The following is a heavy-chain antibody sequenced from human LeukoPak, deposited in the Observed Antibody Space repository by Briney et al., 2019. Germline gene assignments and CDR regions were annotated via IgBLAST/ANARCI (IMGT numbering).Heavy chain of an antibody. J-gene: IGHJ4*02. CDR3: AKDIRYYYDSSGGFDY. CDR1: GFTFDDYA. D-gene: IGHD3-22*01. CDR2: ISWNSGSI. Sequence: GGSLRLSCAASGFTFDDYAMHWVRQAPGEGLEWVSGISWNSGSIVYADSVKGRFTISRDNAKNSLYLQMNSLRAEDTALYYCAKDIRYYYDSSGGFDYWGQGTLVTVSS. V-gene: IGHV3-9*01.